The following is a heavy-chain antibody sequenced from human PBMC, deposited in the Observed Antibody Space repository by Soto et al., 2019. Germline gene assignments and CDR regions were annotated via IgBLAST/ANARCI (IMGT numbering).Heavy chain of an antibody. V-gene: IGHV5-10-1*01. CDR3: ARKIRAGYDSSGYYS. D-gene: IGHD3-22*01. J-gene: IGHJ4*02. CDR1: GYSFTSYW. Sequence: ESLQVSWKCSGYSFTSYWSSWVLQMPGKGLEWMGRIDPSDSYTNYSPSFQGHVTISADKSISTAYLQWSSLKASDTAMYYCARKIRAGYDSSGYYSWAQRTLVTVPS. CDR2: IDPSDSYT.